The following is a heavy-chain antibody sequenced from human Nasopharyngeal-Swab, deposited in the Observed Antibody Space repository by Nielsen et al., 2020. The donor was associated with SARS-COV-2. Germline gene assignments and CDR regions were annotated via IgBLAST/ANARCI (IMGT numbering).Heavy chain of an antibody. CDR2: IGYDGDDT. J-gene: IGHJ4*02. Sequence: AGSLRLSCAVSGSRFNSYWTHWVRHAPGKGLVWHSRIGYDGDDTVYADSVKGRLTIPRDQNTVHLQMNTLRAEDTAVYYCARDGDGTIDFDYWGQGTLVTVSS. CDR3: ARDGDGTIDFDY. V-gene: IGHV3-74*01. D-gene: IGHD1-14*01. CDR1: GSRFNSYW.